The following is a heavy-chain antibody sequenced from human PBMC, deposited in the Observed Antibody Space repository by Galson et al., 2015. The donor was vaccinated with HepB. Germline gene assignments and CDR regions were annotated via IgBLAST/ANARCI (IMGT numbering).Heavy chain of an antibody. CDR2: IKSKTDRGTT. Sequence: SLRLSCAASGFTFTNAWMSWVRQVPGKGLEWVGRIKSKTDRGTTDYAAPLKGRFTISRDNAKNSLYLQMHSLRDEDTAVYYCARAAFGSNSYWYFDLWGRGTLVTVSS. CDR3: ARAAFGSNSYWYFDL. V-gene: IGHV3-15*01. D-gene: IGHD4-23*01. J-gene: IGHJ2*01. CDR1: GFTFTNAW.